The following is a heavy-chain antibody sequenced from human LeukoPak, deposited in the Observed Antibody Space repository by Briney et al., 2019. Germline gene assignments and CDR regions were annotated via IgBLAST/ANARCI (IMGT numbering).Heavy chain of an antibody. V-gene: IGHV4-39*01. CDR1: GGSISSSSYY. J-gene: IGHJ4*02. CDR3: ARPFYDFWSGGYYFDY. CDR2: IYYSGST. D-gene: IGHD3-3*01. Sequence: SETLSLTCTVSGGSISSSSYYWGWIRQPPGKGLEWIGSIYYSGSTYYNPSLKSRVTISVDTSKNQFSLKLSSVTAADTAVYYCARPFYDFWSGGYYFDYWGQGTLVTVSS.